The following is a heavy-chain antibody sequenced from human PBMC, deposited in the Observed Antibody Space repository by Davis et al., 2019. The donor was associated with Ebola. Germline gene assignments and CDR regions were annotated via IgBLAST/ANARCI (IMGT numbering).Heavy chain of an antibody. Sequence: SETLSLTCAVYGGSFSGYYWSWIRQPPGKGLEWIGEINHSGSTNYNPSLKSRVTISVDTSKNQFSLKLISVTAADTAVYYCVGGRWLIWGQGTMVTVSS. J-gene: IGHJ3*02. V-gene: IGHV4-34*01. D-gene: IGHD5-24*01. CDR2: INHSGST. CDR1: GGSFSGYY. CDR3: VGGRWLI.